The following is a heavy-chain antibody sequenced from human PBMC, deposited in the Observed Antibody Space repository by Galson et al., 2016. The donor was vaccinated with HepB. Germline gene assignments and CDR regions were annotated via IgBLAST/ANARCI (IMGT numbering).Heavy chain of an antibody. J-gene: IGHJ4*02. V-gene: IGHV3-73*01. D-gene: IGHD3-22*01. CDR3: TTNHYYYDSSGYYYVTSDIDY. Sequence: SLRLSCAASGFTFSDSAMHWVRQASGTGLEWVGRIRNKANSYATAYAASVKGRFTISRDDSKNTAYLQMNSLKTGDTAVYYCTTNHYYYDSSGYYYVTSDIDYWGQGTLVTVSS. CDR1: GFTFSDSA. CDR2: IRNKANSYAT.